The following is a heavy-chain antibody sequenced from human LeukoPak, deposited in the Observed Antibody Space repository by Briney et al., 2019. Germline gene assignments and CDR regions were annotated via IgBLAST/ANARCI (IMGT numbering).Heavy chain of an antibody. Sequence: SETLSLTCTVSGGSISSYYWSWIRQPPGKGLEWIGYIDYSGSTNYNPSLKSRVTISVDTSKNQFSLKLSSVTAADTAVYYCARDLAPGEIDYWGQGTLVTVSS. J-gene: IGHJ4*02. V-gene: IGHV4-59*01. D-gene: IGHD3-10*01. CDR1: GGSISSYY. CDR2: IDYSGST. CDR3: ARDLAPGEIDY.